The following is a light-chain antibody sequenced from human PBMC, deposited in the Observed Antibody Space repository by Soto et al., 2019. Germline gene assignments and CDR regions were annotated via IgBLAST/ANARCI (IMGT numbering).Light chain of an antibody. CDR3: QQFNSYVWT. V-gene: IGKV1-5*03. J-gene: IGKJ1*01. CDR2: KAS. Sequence: DIQMTQSPSTLSASVGDRVTITCRASQSLNNWLAWYQQKPGKAPKLLIYKASSLEGGVPSRFSGSGSGTEFTLTISSLQPDDFATYYCQQFNSYVWTFGQGTRVEIK. CDR1: QSLNNW.